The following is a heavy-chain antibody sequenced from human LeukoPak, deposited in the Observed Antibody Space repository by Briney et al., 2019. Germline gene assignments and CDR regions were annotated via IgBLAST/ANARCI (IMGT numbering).Heavy chain of an antibody. D-gene: IGHD5-18*01. J-gene: IGHJ4*02. V-gene: IGHV1-2*02. CDR3: ARDSYGDYC. CDR1: GYTFSDYH. CDR2: INPNSGGT. Sequence: ASVKVSCKASGYTFSDYHIHWVRQAPGQGLEWMGWINPNSGGTNLAQNFQGRVTMTRDTSISTAYMELSRLRSDDTAVYYCARDSYGDYCWGQGTLVTVSS.